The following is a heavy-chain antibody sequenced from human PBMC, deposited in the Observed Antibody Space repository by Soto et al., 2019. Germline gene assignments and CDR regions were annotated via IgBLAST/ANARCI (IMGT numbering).Heavy chain of an antibody. CDR2: IIPIFGTT. CDR1: GGTFSNYP. J-gene: IGHJ4*02. Sequence: QVQLVQSGAEVKKPGSSVRVSCKASGGTFSNYPIGWVRQDTGQGLEWMGVIIPIFGTTNYAQRFQGRVTISADESTSTAYMELSSLRDEDTAVYFCARHRTTATTKGYDYWGQGTLVTVSS. CDR3: ARHRTTATTKGYDY. V-gene: IGHV1-69*01. D-gene: IGHD1-1*01.